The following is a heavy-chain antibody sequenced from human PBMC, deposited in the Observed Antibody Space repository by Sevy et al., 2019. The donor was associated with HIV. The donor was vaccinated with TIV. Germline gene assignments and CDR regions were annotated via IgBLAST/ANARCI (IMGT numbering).Heavy chain of an antibody. CDR2: IDPSAGNA. V-gene: IGHV1-46*01. J-gene: IGHJ4*02. CDR1: GDTFTNDY. CDR3: VRADPAQHFDS. Sequence: ASVKVSCKPSGDTFTNDYMHWVRQAPGQGLEWMGIIDPSAGNASYAEKFQGRVTMAWDTSTSTLYMDLSSLRSEDTAVYYCVRADPAQHFDSWVQGTLVTVSS.